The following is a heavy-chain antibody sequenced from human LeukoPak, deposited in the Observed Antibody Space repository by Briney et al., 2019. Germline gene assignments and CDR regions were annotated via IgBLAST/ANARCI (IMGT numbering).Heavy chain of an antibody. CDR1: GFTFSSYD. J-gene: IGHJ6*03. V-gene: IGHV3-23*01. CDR2: ITLSGGNT. D-gene: IGHD2-2*01. Sequence: GGSLRLSCAASGFTFSSYDMSWVRQAPGKGLEWVSSITLSGGNTFYADSVMGRFTVSRDNSKNTLYLQMNSLSAEDTAVYYCAKRGNPAVGHHYLDVWGKGTTVSVSS. CDR3: AKRGNPAVGHHYLDV.